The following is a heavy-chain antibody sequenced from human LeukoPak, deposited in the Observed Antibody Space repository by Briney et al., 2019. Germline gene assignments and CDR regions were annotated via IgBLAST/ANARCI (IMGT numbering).Heavy chain of an antibody. V-gene: IGHV3-48*02. Sequence: GGSLRLSCAASGFTFSTYSMNWVRQAPGQGLEWVSYISSSSSTIYYADSVKGRFTISRDNAKNSLYLQMNSLRDEDTAVYYCARVTPSIAVAAPFDYWGQGTLVTVSS. D-gene: IGHD6-19*01. CDR2: ISSSSSTI. CDR1: GFTFSTYS. CDR3: ARVTPSIAVAAPFDY. J-gene: IGHJ4*02.